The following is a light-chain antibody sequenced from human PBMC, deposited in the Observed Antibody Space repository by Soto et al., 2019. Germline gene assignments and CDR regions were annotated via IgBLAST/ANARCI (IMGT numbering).Light chain of an antibody. J-gene: IGKJ2*01. Sequence: DIQLTQSPSFLSASVGDRVTITCRASQGISSYLAWYQHPPGKAPKLLIYVAYTLQRGVSSRFSGSGSGTEFTLTISSLQPEDFATSYCPPLNPYPRTFGQGTQLEVK. V-gene: IGKV1-9*01. CDR1: QGISSY. CDR3: PPLNPYPRT. CDR2: VAY.